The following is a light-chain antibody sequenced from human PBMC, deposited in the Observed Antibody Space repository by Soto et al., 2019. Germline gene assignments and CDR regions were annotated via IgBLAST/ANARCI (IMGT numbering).Light chain of an antibody. CDR2: SNN. J-gene: IGLJ2*01. CDR3: AAWDDSLNGVV. CDR1: SSNIGSNT. V-gene: IGLV1-44*01. Sequence: QLVLTQPPSASGTPGQRVTISGSGSSSNIGSNTVNWYQQLPGTAPKLLIYSNNQRPSGVPDRFSGSKSGTSASLAISGLQSEDEADYYCAAWDDSLNGVVFGGGTKLTVL.